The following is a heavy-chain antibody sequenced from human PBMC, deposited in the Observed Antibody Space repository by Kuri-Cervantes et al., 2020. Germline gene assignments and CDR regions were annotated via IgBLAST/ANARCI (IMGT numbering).Heavy chain of an antibody. CDR2: IYYSGST. J-gene: IGHJ4*02. CDR1: GGSISSYY. V-gene: IGHV4-59*01. Sequence: GSLRLSCTVSGGSISSYYWSWIRQPPGKGLEWIGYIYYSGSTNYNPSLKSRATISVDTSKNQFSLKLSSVTAADTAVYYCARLGVRFGELYFDYWGQGTLVTVSS. CDR3: ARLGVRFGELYFDY. D-gene: IGHD3-10*01.